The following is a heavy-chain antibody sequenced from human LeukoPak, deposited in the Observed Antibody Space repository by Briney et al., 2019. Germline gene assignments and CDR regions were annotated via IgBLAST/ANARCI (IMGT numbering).Heavy chain of an antibody. J-gene: IGHJ3*02. CDR3: ARFWNHDAFDI. CDR2: ISSINTI. D-gene: IGHD1-14*01. Sequence: GGSLRLSCAVSGSTFSSYSMNWVRQAPGKGLEWVSYISSINTIYYADSVKGRFTISRDNGKNSLYLQMNNLRAEDTAVYYCARFWNHDAFDIWGQGTMVTVSS. V-gene: IGHV3-48*01. CDR1: GSTFSSYS.